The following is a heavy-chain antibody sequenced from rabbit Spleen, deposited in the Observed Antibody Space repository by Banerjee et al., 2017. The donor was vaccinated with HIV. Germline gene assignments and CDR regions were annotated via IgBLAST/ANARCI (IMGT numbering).Heavy chain of an antibody. V-gene: IGHV1S45*01. Sequence: QEQLKETGGGLVQPGGSLTLSCKASGFDFSSSYMNWVRQAPGKGLEWIGIIYTGSSGSTYYASWAKGRFTISKTSSTTVTLQMTSLTAADTATYFCARGGGLWGPGTLVTVS. CDR3: ARGGGL. J-gene: IGHJ4*01. CDR2: IYTGSSGST. CDR1: GFDFSSSYM.